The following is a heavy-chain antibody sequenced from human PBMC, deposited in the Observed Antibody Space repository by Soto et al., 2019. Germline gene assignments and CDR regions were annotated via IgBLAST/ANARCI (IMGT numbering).Heavy chain of an antibody. V-gene: IGHV1-18*01. CDR1: GYTFTSYG. Sequence: ASVKVSCKASGYTFTSYGISWVRQAPGQGLEWMGWISAYNGNTNYAQKLQGRVTMTTDTSTSTAYMELRSLRSDDTAVYYCARDVWFGELLGDYYCYYGMDVWGQGTTVTVSS. J-gene: IGHJ6*02. CDR3: ARDVWFGELLGDYYCYYGMDV. CDR2: ISAYNGNT. D-gene: IGHD3-10*01.